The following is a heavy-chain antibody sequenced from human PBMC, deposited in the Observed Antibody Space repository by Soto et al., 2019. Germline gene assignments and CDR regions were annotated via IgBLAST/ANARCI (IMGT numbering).Heavy chain of an antibody. J-gene: IGHJ6*02. CDR2: IIPIFGTA. CDR3: ASGGCSGGSCYSGPKYYYYYYGMDV. V-gene: IGHV1-69*13. Sequence: ASVKVSCKASGGTFSSYAISWVRQAPGQGLEWMGGIIPIFGTANYAQKFQGRVTITADESTSTAYMELSSLRSEDTAVYYCASGGCSGGSCYSGPKYYYYYYGMDVWGQGTTVTVSS. CDR1: GGTFSSYA. D-gene: IGHD2-15*01.